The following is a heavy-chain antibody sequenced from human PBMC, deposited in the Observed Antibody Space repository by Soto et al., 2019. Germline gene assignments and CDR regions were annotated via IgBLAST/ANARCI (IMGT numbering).Heavy chain of an antibody. V-gene: IGHV4-59*01. CDR2: VYFSGST. CDR1: GGSISSYY. D-gene: IGHD2-15*01. Sequence: PSETLSLTCTISGGSISSYYWSWIRQTPGKGLEWIGYVYFSGSTNYNPSLKSRVLISIDTSRNQFSLKLNSVTAADTAVYYCARGGGYDSFDFWGQGIQVTVSS. CDR3: ARGGGYDSFDF. J-gene: IGHJ4*02.